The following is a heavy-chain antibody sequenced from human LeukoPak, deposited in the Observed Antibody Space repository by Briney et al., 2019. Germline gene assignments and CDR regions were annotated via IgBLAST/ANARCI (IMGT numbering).Heavy chain of an antibody. D-gene: IGHD6-13*01. Sequence: SETLSLTCTVSGYSISSGYYWSWIRQPPGKGLEWIGYIYYSGSTNYNPSLKSRVTISVDTSKNQFSLKLSSVTAADTAVYYCARGGGSWPFDYWGQGTLVTVSS. CDR3: ARGGGSWPFDY. CDR2: IYYSGST. V-gene: IGHV4-61*01. CDR1: GYSISSGYY. J-gene: IGHJ4*02.